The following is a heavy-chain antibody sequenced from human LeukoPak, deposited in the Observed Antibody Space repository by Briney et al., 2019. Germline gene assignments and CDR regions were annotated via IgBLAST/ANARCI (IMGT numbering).Heavy chain of an antibody. Sequence: SVKVSCKASGGTFSSYAISWVRQAPGQGLEWMGGIIPIFGTANYAQKFQGRVTSTTDESTSTAYMELSSLRAEDTAVYYCAGENRIAAAGYGIWFDPWGQGTLVTVSS. V-gene: IGHV1-69*05. D-gene: IGHD6-13*01. CDR2: IIPIFGTA. J-gene: IGHJ5*02. CDR3: AGENRIAAAGYGIWFDP. CDR1: GGTFSSYA.